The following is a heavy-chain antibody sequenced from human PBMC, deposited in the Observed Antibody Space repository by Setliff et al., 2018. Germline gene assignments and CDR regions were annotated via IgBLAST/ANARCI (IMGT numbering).Heavy chain of an antibody. CDR1: GFTFSRYG. D-gene: IGHD3-9*01. V-gene: IGHV3-30*18. CDR2: ISSDGSTT. J-gene: IGHJ6*02. Sequence: PGESLKISCAASGFTFSRYGMHWVRQPPGEGLEWVAVISSDGSTTYYGDSVKGRFSISRDSSKNTVYLQMNSLRAEDTAVYYCAKHGAYNDFLTGYNFYYDMDVWGQGTTVTVSS. CDR3: AKHGAYNDFLTGYNFYYDMDV.